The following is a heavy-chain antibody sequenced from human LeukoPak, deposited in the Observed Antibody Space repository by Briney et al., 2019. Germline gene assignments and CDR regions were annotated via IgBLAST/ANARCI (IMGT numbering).Heavy chain of an antibody. V-gene: IGHV4-34*01. CDR3: ARECSSSSPMQGSYYYYMDV. CDR1: GESFSSYN. CDR2: INHSGST. J-gene: IGHJ6*03. Sequence: SETLSLTCAVSGESFSSYNWSWICQPPGKGREWMGEINHSGSTNYNPALKRRVTISVDTSTNKSSLKLSSVPAADTAVYYAARECSSSSPMQGSYYYYMDVWGKGTPVTVSS. D-gene: IGHD2-2*01.